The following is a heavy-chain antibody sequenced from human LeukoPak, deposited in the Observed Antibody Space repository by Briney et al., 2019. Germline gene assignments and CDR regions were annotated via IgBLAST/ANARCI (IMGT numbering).Heavy chain of an antibody. CDR2: IYPGDSDT. Sequence: GEYLKIYCNGSGYSFTSYWIGWVRQMPGKGLEWMGIIYPGDSDTRYSPSFQGQVTISADKSISTAYLQWSSLKASDTAMYYCARGGHGSGSYYNTFDYWGQGTLVTVSS. V-gene: IGHV5-51*01. D-gene: IGHD3-10*01. CDR1: GYSFTSYW. CDR3: ARGGHGSGSYYNTFDY. J-gene: IGHJ4*02.